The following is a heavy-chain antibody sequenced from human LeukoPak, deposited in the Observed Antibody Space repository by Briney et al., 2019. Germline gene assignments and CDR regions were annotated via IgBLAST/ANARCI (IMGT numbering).Heavy chain of an antibody. D-gene: IGHD6-13*01. CDR3: ARDPRRYSSSWYGDDAFDI. CDR2: ISAYNGNT. CDR1: GYTFTSYS. J-gene: IGHJ3*02. V-gene: IGHV1-18*01. Sequence: EASVKVSCKASGYTFTSYSISWVRQAPGQGLEWMGWISAYNGNTNYAQKLQGRVTMTTDTSTSTAYMELRSLRSDDTAVYYCARDPRRYSSSWYGDDAFDIWGQGTMVTVSS.